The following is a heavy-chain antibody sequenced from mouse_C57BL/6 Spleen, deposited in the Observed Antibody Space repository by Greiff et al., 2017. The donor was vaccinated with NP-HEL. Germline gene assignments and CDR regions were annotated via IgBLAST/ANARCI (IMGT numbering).Heavy chain of an antibody. CDR3: ARRIYDGYWFAY. J-gene: IGHJ3*01. CDR1: GYTFTTYP. Sequence: VQLKESGAELVKPGASVKMSCKASGYTFTTYPIEWMKQNHGKSLEWIGNFHPYNDDTKYNEKFKGKATLTVEKSSSTVYLELSRLTSDDSAVYYCARRIYDGYWFAYWGQGTLVTVSA. V-gene: IGHV1-47*01. CDR2: FHPYNDDT. D-gene: IGHD2-3*01.